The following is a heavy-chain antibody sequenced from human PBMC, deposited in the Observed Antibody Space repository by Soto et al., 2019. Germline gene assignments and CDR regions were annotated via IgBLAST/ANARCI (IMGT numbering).Heavy chain of an antibody. CDR2: ISYDGSNK. Sequence: GGSLRLSCAASGFTFSSYAMHWVRQAPGKGLEWVAVISYDGSNKYYADSVKGRFTISRDNSKNTLYLQMNSLRAEDTAVYYCARTDYGDSYYYYGMDVWGQGTTVTVS. CDR1: GFTFSSYA. V-gene: IGHV3-30-3*01. CDR3: ARTDYGDSYYYYGMDV. D-gene: IGHD4-17*01. J-gene: IGHJ6*02.